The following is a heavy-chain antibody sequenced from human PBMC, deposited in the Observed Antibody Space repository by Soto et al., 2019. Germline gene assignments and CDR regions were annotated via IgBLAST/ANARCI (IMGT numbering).Heavy chain of an antibody. J-gene: IGHJ4*02. CDR3: AKDGTHYGGNSFHGY. V-gene: IGHV3-30*18. CDR2: ISYDGRNK. Sequence: QVQLVESGGGVVQPGRSLRLSCAASGFTFSSYGMHWVGPAPGKGLEWVAVISYDGRNKYYADSVKGRFTISRDNSKNTLYLQMNSLRAEDTAVYYCAKDGTHYGGNSFHGYWGQGTLVTVSS. CDR1: GFTFSSYG. D-gene: IGHD4-17*01.